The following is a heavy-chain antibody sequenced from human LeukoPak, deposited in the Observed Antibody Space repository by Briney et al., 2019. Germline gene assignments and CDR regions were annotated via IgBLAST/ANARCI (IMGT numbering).Heavy chain of an antibody. D-gene: IGHD6-19*01. CDR2: TYYRSKWYD. CDR3: TRGGRGDTVALFES. Sequence: SQTLSLTCAISGDSLSSNSAAWDWIRQSPSRGLEWLGRTYYRSKWYDDYAVSVKSRITINPDTSKNQFSLQLNSVTPEDTAIYYCTRGGRGDTVALFESWGQGTLVTVSS. CDR1: GDSLSSNSAA. V-gene: IGHV6-1*01. J-gene: IGHJ4*02.